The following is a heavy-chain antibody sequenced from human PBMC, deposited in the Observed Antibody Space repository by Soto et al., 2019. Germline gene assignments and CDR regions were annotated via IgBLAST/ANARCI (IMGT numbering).Heavy chain of an antibody. CDR2: IYYSGST. Sequence: SETLSLTCTVSGGSISSYYWSWIRQPPGKGLEWIGYIYYSGSTNYNPSLKSRVTISVDTSKNQFSLKLSSVTAADTAVYYCARHDLGYCSSTSCPTGPYYYYYYMDVWGKGTTVTVSS. CDR1: GGSISSYY. V-gene: IGHV4-59*08. CDR3: ARHDLGYCSSTSCPTGPYYYYYYMDV. J-gene: IGHJ6*03. D-gene: IGHD2-2*01.